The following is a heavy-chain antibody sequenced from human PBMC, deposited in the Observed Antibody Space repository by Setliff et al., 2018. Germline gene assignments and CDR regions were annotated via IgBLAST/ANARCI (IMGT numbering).Heavy chain of an antibody. CDR2: IYPDDSDT. CDR3: ARRRRFDSGGPRSPWYFDL. D-gene: IGHD3-22*01. CDR1: GYNFLDYW. J-gene: IGHJ2*01. V-gene: IGHV5-51*01. Sequence: PGESLKISCKGSGYNFLDYWIGWVRQMPGKGLEWMGIIYPDDSDTRYSPSVQGPFTISADKSISTAYLQWSSLKASDTAFYYCARRRRFDSGGPRSPWYFDLWGRGTLVTVSS.